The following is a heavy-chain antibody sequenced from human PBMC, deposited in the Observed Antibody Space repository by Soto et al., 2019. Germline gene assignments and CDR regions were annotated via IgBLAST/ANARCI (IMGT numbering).Heavy chain of an antibody. Sequence: GGSLRLSCAASGFTFSSYSMNWVRQAPGKGLEWVSSISSSSSYIYYADSVKGRFTISRDNAKNSLYLQMNSLRAEDTAVYYCARVAKLVVVPAAQAGYDAFDIWGQGTMVTVSS. D-gene: IGHD2-2*01. CDR2: ISSSSSYI. CDR1: GFTFSSYS. V-gene: IGHV3-21*01. CDR3: ARVAKLVVVPAAQAGYDAFDI. J-gene: IGHJ3*02.